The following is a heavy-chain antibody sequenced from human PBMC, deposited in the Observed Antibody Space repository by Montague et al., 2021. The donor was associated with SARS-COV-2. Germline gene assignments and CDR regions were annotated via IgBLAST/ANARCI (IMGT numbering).Heavy chain of an antibody. V-gene: IGHV4-39*07. Sequence: SETLSLTCTVSGGSISSSSYYWGWIRQPPGKGLEWIGSIYYSGSTYYNPSLKSRVTISVDTSKNQFSLKLSSVTAADTAVYYCARDSHSIVSSRQFDYWGQGTLVTVSS. CDR3: ARDSHSIVSSRQFDY. CDR1: GGSISSSSYY. J-gene: IGHJ4*02. D-gene: IGHD2-2*01. CDR2: IYYSGST.